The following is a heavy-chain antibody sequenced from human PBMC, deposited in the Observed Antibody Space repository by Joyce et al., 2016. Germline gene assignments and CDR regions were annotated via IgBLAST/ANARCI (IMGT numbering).Heavy chain of an antibody. V-gene: IGHV3-74*01. Sequence: EVQLVESGGGLVQPGGSLRLSCTASGFTFSSYWMHWGRQVSGKGLVWGSHISSEDSSTSYPDSVKGRFTISRDNAKNTLYLHMNSLRTEDTAVYYCARTGGSYYDYYYYGLDVWGQGTTVIVSS. CDR2: ISSEDSST. D-gene: IGHD1-26*01. J-gene: IGHJ6*02. CDR3: ARTGGSYYDYYYYGLDV. CDR1: GFTFSSYW.